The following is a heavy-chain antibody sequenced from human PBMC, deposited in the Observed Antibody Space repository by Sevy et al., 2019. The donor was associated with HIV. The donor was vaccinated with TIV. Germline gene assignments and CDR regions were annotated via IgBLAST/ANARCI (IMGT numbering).Heavy chain of an antibody. Sequence: GGSLRLSCEASGFDFSSHWMQWVRQAPGKGLVWVSRMNTDGSSTNYADSVKGRFTISRDNAKNTLYLEMNNLRDEDTALSYCATPRFDFWGPGTLVTVSS. CDR1: GFDFSSHW. CDR2: MNTDGSST. V-gene: IGHV3-74*01. CDR3: ATPRFDF. J-gene: IGHJ4*02.